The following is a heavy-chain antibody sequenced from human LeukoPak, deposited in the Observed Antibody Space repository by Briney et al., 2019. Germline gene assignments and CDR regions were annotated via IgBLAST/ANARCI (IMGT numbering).Heavy chain of an antibody. Sequence: SETLFLTCTVSGGSISSYYWSWIRQPPGKGLEWIGYIYYSGSTNYNPSLKSRVTISVDTSKNQFSLKLSSVTAADTAVYYCARGPESRTSDAFDIWGQGTMVTVSS. D-gene: IGHD1-14*01. CDR3: ARGPESRTSDAFDI. CDR1: GGSISSYY. J-gene: IGHJ3*02. V-gene: IGHV4-59*01. CDR2: IYYSGST.